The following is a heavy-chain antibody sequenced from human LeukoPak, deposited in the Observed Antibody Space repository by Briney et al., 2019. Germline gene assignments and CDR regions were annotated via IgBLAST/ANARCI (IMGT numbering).Heavy chain of an antibody. J-gene: IGHJ4*02. Sequence: GGSLRLSCAASRFTFSSYSMNWVRQAPGKGLEWVSSISSSSSSYIYYADSVKGRFTISTDNAKNSLYLQMNSLRAEDTAVYYCAREDHSKYEYWGQGTLVTVSS. V-gene: IGHV3-21*01. CDR3: AREDHSKYEY. D-gene: IGHD4-11*01. CDR2: ISSSSSSYI. CDR1: RFTFSSYS.